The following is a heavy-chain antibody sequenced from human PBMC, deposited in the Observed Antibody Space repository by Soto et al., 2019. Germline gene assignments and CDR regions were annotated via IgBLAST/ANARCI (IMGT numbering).Heavy chain of an antibody. J-gene: IGHJ4*02. CDR1: GFTVSSNY. CDR2: IYSGGST. CDR3: ARFRPLGGFDY. V-gene: IGHV3-53*01. D-gene: IGHD3-16*01. Sequence: GGSLRLSCAASGFTVSSNYMSWVRQAPGKGLEWVSVIYSGGSTYYADSVKGRFTIPRDNSKNTLYLQMNSLRAEDTAVYYCARFRPLGGFDYWGQGTLVTVSS.